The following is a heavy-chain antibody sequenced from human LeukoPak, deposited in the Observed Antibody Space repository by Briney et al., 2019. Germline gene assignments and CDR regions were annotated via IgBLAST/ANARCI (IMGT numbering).Heavy chain of an antibody. D-gene: IGHD3-3*01. Sequence: ASVKVSCKASGYDFTGYYMHWVRQAPGQGLEWMGWINPNSGGTNYAQKFQGRVTMTRDTSISTAYMELSRLRSDDTAVYYCARDLPYYDFWSGDAPPLPNWFDPWGQGTLVTVSS. J-gene: IGHJ5*02. CDR3: ARDLPYYDFWSGDAPPLPNWFDP. CDR2: INPNSGGT. CDR1: GYDFTGYY. V-gene: IGHV1-2*02.